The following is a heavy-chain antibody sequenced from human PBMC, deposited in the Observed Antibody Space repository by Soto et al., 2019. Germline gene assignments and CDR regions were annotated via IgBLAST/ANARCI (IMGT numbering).Heavy chain of an antibody. CDR3: ARVIAAAQGSYYYYGMDV. V-gene: IGHV4-59*01. Sequence: SETLSLTCTVSGGSISSYYWSWIRQPPGKGLEWIGYIYYSGSTNYNPSLKSRVTISVDTSKNQFSLKLSSVTAADTAVYYCARVIAAAQGSYYYYGMDVWGQGTTVTVSS. CDR1: GGSISSYY. J-gene: IGHJ6*02. D-gene: IGHD6-13*01. CDR2: IYYSGST.